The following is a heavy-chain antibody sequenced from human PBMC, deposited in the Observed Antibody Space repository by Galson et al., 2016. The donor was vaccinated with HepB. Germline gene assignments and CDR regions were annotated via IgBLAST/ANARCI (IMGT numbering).Heavy chain of an antibody. V-gene: IGHV3-48*01. CDR3: ARDLRTTSGFDY. D-gene: IGHD1-1*01. J-gene: IGHJ4*02. CDR2: ISSGSSTT. CDR1: GFTFNTYS. Sequence: SLRLSCAASGFTFNTYSMNWVRQAPGKGLEWVSYISSGSSTTYYADSVKGRFAISRDNSKNTLSLQMNSLRAEDTAVYYCARDLRTTSGFDYWGQGTLVTVSS.